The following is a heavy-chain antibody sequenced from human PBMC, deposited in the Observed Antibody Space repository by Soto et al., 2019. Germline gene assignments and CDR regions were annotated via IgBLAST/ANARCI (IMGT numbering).Heavy chain of an antibody. CDR1: GFTVSSYA. Sequence: EVQLLESGGGLVQPGGSLRLSCAASGFTVSSYAMSWVRQAPGKGLEWVSVISGSGSTYSADSVKGRFTISRDSSKNTVYLQTNSLRAENTAVYYCAKALRFTFTTGYYMDVWGIGPTVTVSS. CDR3: AKALRFTFTTGYYMDV. J-gene: IGHJ6*03. D-gene: IGHD3-16*01. CDR2: ISGSGST. V-gene: IGHV3-23*01.